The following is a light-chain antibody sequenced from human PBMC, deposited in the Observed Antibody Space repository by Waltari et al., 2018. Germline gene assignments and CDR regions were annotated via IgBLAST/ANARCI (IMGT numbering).Light chain of an antibody. CDR1: SSDIGGYNA. CDR2: AVN. CDR3: YSYAGSYTLYV. Sequence: QSALTQPRSVSGSPGQSVTISCTGTSSDIGGYNAVAWYQKYPGKAPKLPIYAVNQRPSGVPVRFSGSKSGNTASLTISGLQAEDEADYYCYSYAGSYTLYVFGTGTEVTVL. J-gene: IGLJ1*01. V-gene: IGLV2-11*01.